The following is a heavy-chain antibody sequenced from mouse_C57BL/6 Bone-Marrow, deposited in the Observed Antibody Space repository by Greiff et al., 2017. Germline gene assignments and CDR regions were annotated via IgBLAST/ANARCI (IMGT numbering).Heavy chain of an antibody. CDR3: GREADGNYYYAMDY. D-gene: IGHD2-1*01. CDR1: GHTFTDYY. V-gene: IGHV1-26*01. CDR2: INPNNGGT. J-gene: IGHJ4*01. Sequence: VQLQQSGPELVKPGASVKISCKASGHTFTDYYMNWVKQSHGKSLEWIGDINPNNGGTSYNQKFKGKATLTVDKSSSTAYMELRSLTSDDSAVYYCGREADGNYYYAMDYWGQGTSVTVSA.